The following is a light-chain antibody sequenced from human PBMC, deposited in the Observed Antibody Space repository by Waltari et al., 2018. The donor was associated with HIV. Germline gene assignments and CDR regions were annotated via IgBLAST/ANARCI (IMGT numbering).Light chain of an antibody. CDR3: QQYNDWPLT. V-gene: IGKV3D-15*01. J-gene: IGKJ4*01. CDR1: QSVSNN. CDR2: GVS. Sequence: EIVMTQSPAPLSVSPGERATLSCRASQSVSNNLAWYQQKPGQAPRLLIYGVSTSATGIPARFSGSGSGSEFTLTISSLQSEDFAVYYCQQYNDWPLTFGGGTKVEIK.